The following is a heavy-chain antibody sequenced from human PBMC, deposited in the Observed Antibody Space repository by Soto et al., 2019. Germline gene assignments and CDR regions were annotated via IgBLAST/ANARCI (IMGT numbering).Heavy chain of an antibody. V-gene: IGHV1-69*01. J-gene: IGHJ6*02. Sequence: QVQLVQSGAEVKKPGSSVKVSCKASGGTFSSYAISWVRQAPGQGLEWMGGIIPIFGTANYAQKFQGRVTITADESTSTAYMELSSLRSEDTAVYYCARSLRYFDWLLGYYYGMDVWCQGTTVTVSS. CDR1: GGTFSSYA. CDR3: ARSLRYFDWLLGYYYGMDV. CDR2: IIPIFGTA. D-gene: IGHD3-9*01.